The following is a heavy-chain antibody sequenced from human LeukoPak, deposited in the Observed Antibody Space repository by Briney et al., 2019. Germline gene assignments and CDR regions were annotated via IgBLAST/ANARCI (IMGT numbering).Heavy chain of an antibody. J-gene: IGHJ4*02. CDR1: GFCLSTHT. D-gene: IGHD1-14*01. V-gene: IGHV3-23*01. CDR3: AEDRLRITTRNGDF. CDR2: ISGGGGST. Sequence: PGGSLSLSCARAGFCLSTHTINWVRPAPGKGLKWVSAISGGGGSTYYEDSVKGRLTITRDTSKNTLYLQMNSLRAEDTAVYYCAEDRLRITTRNGDFWGQGTLVTVSS.